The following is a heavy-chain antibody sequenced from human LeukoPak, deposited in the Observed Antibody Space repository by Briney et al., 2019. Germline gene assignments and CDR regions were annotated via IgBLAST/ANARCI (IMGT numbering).Heavy chain of an antibody. J-gene: IGHJ6*03. V-gene: IGHV3-30*04. CDR1: GFTFSSYA. CDR2: ISYDGSNK. Sequence: GGSLRLSCAASGFTFSSYAMHWVRQAPGKGLEWVAVISYDGSNKYYADSVKGRFTISRDNSKNTLYLQMNSLRAEDTAVYYCARNYYDFWSGYWPDYYYYYYMDVWGKGTTVTVSS. CDR3: ARNYYDFWSGYWPDYYYYYYMDV. D-gene: IGHD3-3*01.